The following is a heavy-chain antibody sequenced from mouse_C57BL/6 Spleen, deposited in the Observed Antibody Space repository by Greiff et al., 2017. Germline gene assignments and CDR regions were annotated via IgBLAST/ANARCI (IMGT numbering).Heavy chain of an antibody. J-gene: IGHJ4*01. D-gene: IGHD4-1*01. CDR1: GFSLTSYG. V-gene: IGHV2-5*01. Sequence: VHLVESGPGLVQPSQSLSITCTVSGFSLTSYGVHWVRQSPGKGLEWLGVIWRGGSTDYNAAFMSRLSITKDNSKSQVFFKMNSLQADDTAIYYCAKDWDVSYAMDYWGQGTSVTVSS. CDR3: AKDWDVSYAMDY. CDR2: IWRGGST.